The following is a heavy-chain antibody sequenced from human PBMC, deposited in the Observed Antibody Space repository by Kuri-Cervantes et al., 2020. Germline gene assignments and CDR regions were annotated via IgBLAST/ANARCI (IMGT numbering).Heavy chain of an antibody. D-gene: IGHD3-10*01. CDR3: ARGRELLWFGELLALDY. CDR2: INTGNANT. CDR1: GYTFTSYG. V-gene: IGHV1-3*04. J-gene: IGHJ4*02. Sequence: ASVKVSCKASGYTFTSYGISWVRQAPGQRLEWMGWINTGNANTKYSQNFQGRVTITRDSSANTAYMELSSLRSEDTAVYYCARGRELLWFGELLALDYWGQGTLVTVSS.